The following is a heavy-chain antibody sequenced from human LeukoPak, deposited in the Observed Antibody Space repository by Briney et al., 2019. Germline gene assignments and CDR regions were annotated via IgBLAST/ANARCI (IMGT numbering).Heavy chain of an antibody. V-gene: IGHV3-23*01. J-gene: IGHJ4*02. D-gene: IGHD3/OR15-3a*01. CDR2: ISGSGDNT. Sequence: PGGSLRLSCAASGFTFSIQSMTWVRQAPGKGLEWVSGISGSGDNTYYGDSVKGRFTISRDNSKSTMYLQMNSLRVEDTAVYYCVKWTGYGMNWGQGTLVTVSS. CDR1: GFTFSIQS. CDR3: VKWTGYGMN.